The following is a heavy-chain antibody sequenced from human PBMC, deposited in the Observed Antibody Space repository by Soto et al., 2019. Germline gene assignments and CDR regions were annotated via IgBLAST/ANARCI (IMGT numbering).Heavy chain of an antibody. CDR3: TRDASRDSSARGWIDP. CDR2: ISSNSAYI. D-gene: IGHD6-13*01. CDR1: GFTFRSFT. V-gene: IGHV3-21*01. Sequence: GGSLRLSCAASGFTFRSFTMNWVRQAPGKGLEWVSTISSNSAYIYYTDALRGRFTISRDNAKNSLHLQMNSLRAEDTAVYYCTRDASRDSSARGWIDPRGPGTLVTVSS. J-gene: IGHJ5*02.